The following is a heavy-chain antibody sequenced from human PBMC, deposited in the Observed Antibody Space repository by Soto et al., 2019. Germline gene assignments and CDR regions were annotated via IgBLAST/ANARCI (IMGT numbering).Heavy chain of an antibody. V-gene: IGHV3-30-3*01. J-gene: IGHJ6*02. CDR2: ISYDGSNK. Sequence: PGGSLRLSRAASGFTFSSYAMHWVRQAPGKGLEWVAVISYDGSNKYYADSVKGRFTISRDNSKNTLYLQMNSLRAEDTAVYYCAIVVVPAAPGGMDVWGQGTTVTVSS. CDR3: AIVVVPAAPGGMDV. CDR1: GFTFSSYA. D-gene: IGHD2-2*01.